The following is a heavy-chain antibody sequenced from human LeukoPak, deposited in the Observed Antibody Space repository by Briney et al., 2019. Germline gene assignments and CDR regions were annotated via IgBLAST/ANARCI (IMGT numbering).Heavy chain of an antibody. CDR1: GLTFSNAW. CDR2: VKSKTDGGTT. Sequence: KSGGSLRLSCAASGLTFSNAWMSWVRQAPGKGVEWVGRVKSKTDGGTTDHAAPVKGRFTISRDGSKNTLYLQMNSLKTEDTAVYYCTTEWELRPTVFGGYWGQGTLVTVSS. CDR3: TTEWELRPTVFGGY. V-gene: IGHV3-15*01. D-gene: IGHD1-26*01. J-gene: IGHJ4*02.